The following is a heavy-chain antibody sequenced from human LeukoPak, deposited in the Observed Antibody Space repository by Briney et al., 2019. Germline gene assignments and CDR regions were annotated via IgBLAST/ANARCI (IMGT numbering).Heavy chain of an antibody. CDR3: AREPPGY. Sequence: SQTLSLTCTVSGGSVTSGNYYWHWIQQPAVKRLECIRRSYTNGRASYNPFLKSRVTISIDASKNQFSLKLSSVTAADTAVYYCAREPPGYWGQGILVTVSS. CDR2: SYTNGRA. V-gene: IGHV4-61*02. CDR1: GGSVTSGNYY. J-gene: IGHJ4*02.